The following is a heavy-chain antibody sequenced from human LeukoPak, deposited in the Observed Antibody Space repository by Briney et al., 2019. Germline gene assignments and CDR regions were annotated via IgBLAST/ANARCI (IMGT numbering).Heavy chain of an antibody. CDR2: ISNSGGST. CDR1: GFTFSSYA. V-gene: IGHV3-23*01. Sequence: PGGSLRLSCAASGFTFSSYAMSWVRQAPGKGLEWASTISNSGGSTYYADSVKGRFTISRDNSKNTLYLQMNSLRAEDTAIYYCAKAGPRKDYEVDYWGQGTLVTVSS. D-gene: IGHD4-17*01. CDR3: AKAGPRKDYEVDY. J-gene: IGHJ4*02.